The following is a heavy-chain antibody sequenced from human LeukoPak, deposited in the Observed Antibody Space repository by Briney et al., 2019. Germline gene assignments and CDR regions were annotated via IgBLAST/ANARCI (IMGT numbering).Heavy chain of an antibody. Sequence: GGSLRITSAASGFTFSSNAMSWVRQAPGKGLKWVSAISGSGGSTNYADSVKGRVTISRDNSKNTLHLKMNGLRAEDTAVYYCAKLVYGGWACDYWGQGPLVTVSS. CDR2: ISGSGGST. CDR1: GFTFSSNA. CDR3: AKLVYGGWACDY. J-gene: IGHJ4*02. V-gene: IGHV3-23*01. D-gene: IGHD3-16*01.